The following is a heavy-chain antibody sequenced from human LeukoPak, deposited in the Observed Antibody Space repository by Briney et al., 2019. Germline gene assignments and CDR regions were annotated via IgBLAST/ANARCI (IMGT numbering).Heavy chain of an antibody. CDR2: IYENDEK. Sequence: SGPTLVKPTQTLRLTCTFSWFSFSSGGVRVGWIRQPPGKALEWLGVIYENDEKLYSSSLQNRLSITKDTSRNQVVLTMANMDPVDTATYYCAHRHRGVASDIWGQGTMVTVSS. V-gene: IGHV2-5*01. J-gene: IGHJ3*02. D-gene: IGHD2-8*02. CDR3: AHRHRGVASDI. CDR1: WFSFSSGGVR.